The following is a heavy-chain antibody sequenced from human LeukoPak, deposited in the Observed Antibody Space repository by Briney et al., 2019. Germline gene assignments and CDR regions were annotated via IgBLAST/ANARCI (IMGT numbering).Heavy chain of an antibody. D-gene: IGHD6-13*01. Sequence: GGSLRLSCAASGFTFSDSYMSWIRQAPGKGLEWVSYISTGSIYKKYADSVQGRFTISRDNAKNSLYLQMNSLRVDDTAVYYCARVSPDSSSWYGTYYSDYWGQGTLVTVSS. CDR2: ISTGSIYK. J-gene: IGHJ4*02. V-gene: IGHV3-11*06. CDR3: ARVSPDSSSWYGTYYSDY. CDR1: GFTFSDSY.